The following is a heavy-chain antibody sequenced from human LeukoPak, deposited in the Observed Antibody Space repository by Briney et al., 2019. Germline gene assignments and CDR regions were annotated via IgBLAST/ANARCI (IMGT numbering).Heavy chain of an antibody. CDR2: ISGSGGLT. CDR1: EFTFSNYA. D-gene: IGHD3-16*01. J-gene: IGHJ3*01. Sequence: PGGSLRLSCAASEFTFSNYAMTWVRQAPGKGLEWVSGISGSGGLTYYADSVKGRFTISRDNSKNTLYLQMNSLRAEDTAVYYCAREDRGTDVWGQGTLVTVSS. V-gene: IGHV3-23*01. CDR3: AREDRGTDV.